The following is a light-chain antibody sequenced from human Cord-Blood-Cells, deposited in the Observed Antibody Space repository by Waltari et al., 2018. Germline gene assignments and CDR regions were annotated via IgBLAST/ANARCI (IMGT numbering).Light chain of an antibody. J-gene: IGLJ1*01. CDR1: SSDAGSYNL. Sequence: QSALTQPASVSGSPGQSITISCTGTSSDAGSYNLVSWYQQHPGKAPKLMIYAGSKRHSGVSNRFSGSKSGNTASLTISGLQAEDEADYYCCSYAGSSTYVFGTGTKVTVL. CDR2: AGS. V-gene: IGLV2-23*01. CDR3: CSYAGSSTYV.